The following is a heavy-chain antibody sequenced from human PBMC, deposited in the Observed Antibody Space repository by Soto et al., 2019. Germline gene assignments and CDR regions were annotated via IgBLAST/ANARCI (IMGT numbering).Heavy chain of an antibody. V-gene: IGHV3-23*01. D-gene: IGHD1-26*01. CDR3: AKGAARYLDY. CDR2: ISGGIGST. CDR1: GFSFGTYA. J-gene: IGHJ4*02. Sequence: GGSLRLSCVASGFSFGTYAMTWVRQVPGKGLEWVSTISGGIGSTFYADSVKGRFTISRDISKKMLFLHMNGLRGEDTGTYYCAKGAARYLDYWGRGTLVTVSS.